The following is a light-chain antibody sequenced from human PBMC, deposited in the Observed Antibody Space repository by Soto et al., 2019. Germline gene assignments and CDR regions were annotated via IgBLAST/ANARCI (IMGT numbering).Light chain of an antibody. V-gene: IGKV1-39*01. CDR2: GAS. Sequence: DILLTQSPSSLSASIGETVTITCRASQDISGRLNWYQQTRGRVPRLLIYGASNLESGVPSRFSGSGSGTDFTLTISSLQPEDFATYYCQQSYSTPLFGGGTKVDIK. J-gene: IGKJ4*01. CDR1: QDISGR. CDR3: QQSYSTPL.